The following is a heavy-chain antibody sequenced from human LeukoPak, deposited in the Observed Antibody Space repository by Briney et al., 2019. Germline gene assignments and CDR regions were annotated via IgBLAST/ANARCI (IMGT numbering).Heavy chain of an antibody. D-gene: IGHD2-2*01. Sequence: PSETLSLTCTVSGGSISSYYWSWIRQPAGKGLEWIGRIYTSGKTNYNPSLKSRVTISVDTSKNQFSLKLSSVTAADTAVYYCARTIVVVPAATHHFDYWGQGTLVTVSS. CDR2: IYTSGKT. CDR3: ARTIVVVPAATHHFDY. V-gene: IGHV4-4*07. CDR1: GGSISSYY. J-gene: IGHJ4*02.